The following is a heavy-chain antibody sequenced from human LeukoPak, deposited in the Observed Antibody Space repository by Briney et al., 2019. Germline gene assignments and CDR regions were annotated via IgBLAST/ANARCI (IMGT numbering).Heavy chain of an antibody. CDR2: ISAYDGNT. CDR3: ARDCRSTSCYGFMDV. J-gene: IGHJ6*03. Sequence: ASVKVSCKASGYSFRSYGISWVRQAPGQGLEWMGWISAYDGNTNYPQKLQGRVTMTTDTSTTTAYMELRSLTSDDTAVYYCARDCRSTSCYGFMDVWGKGTTVTVSS. D-gene: IGHD2-2*01. CDR1: GYSFRSYG. V-gene: IGHV1-18*01.